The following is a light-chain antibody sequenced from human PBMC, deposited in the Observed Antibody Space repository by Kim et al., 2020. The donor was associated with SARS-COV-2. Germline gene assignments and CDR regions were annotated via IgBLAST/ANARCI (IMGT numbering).Light chain of an antibody. CDR2: STL. Sequence: QAVVTQEPSLTVSPGGTVTLTCAASTGPVTSGSYPSWFQVKPGQAPRSLIYSTLHRHSWTPARFSGSLLGGKAALTLSGVLPEDEADYYCLLYNGGIQVFGGGTQLTVL. V-gene: IGLV7-43*01. CDR3: LLYNGGIQV. CDR1: TGPVTSGSY. J-gene: IGLJ3*02.